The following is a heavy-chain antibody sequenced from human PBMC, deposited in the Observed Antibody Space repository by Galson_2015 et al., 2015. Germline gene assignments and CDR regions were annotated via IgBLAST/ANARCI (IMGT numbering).Heavy chain of an antibody. CDR1: GYSISSGYY. D-gene: IGHD3-9*01. CDR3: ARDQLYDILTGIIIGSAFDI. V-gene: IGHV4-38-2*02. Sequence: SETLSLTCAVSGYSISSGYYWGWIRQPPGKGLEWIGSIYHSGSTYYNPSLKSRVTISVDTSKNQFSLKLSSVTAADTAVYYCARDQLYDILTGIIIGSAFDIWGHGTMVTVSS. CDR2: IYHSGST. J-gene: IGHJ3*02.